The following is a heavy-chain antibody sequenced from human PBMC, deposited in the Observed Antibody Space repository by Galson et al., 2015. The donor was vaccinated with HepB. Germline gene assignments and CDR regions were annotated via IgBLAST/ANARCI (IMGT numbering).Heavy chain of an antibody. CDR1: GYTLTELS. Sequence: SVKVSCKVSGYTLTELSMHWVRQAPGKGLEWMGGFDPEDGETIYAQKFQGRVTMTEDTSTDTAYMELSSLRSEDTAVYYCATVTMIVVVTTHHQGAFDIWGQGTMVTVSS. CDR3: ATVTMIVVVTTHHQGAFDI. J-gene: IGHJ3*02. CDR2: FDPEDGET. V-gene: IGHV1-24*01. D-gene: IGHD3-22*01.